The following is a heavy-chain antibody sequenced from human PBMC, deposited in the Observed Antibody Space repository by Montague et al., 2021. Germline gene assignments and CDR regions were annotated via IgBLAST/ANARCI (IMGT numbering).Heavy chain of an antibody. CDR1: GGSISSSPFY. Sequence: SETLSLTCTVSGGSISSSPFYWGWIRQSPGKGLEWIGSNYYRGNTYYNPSLKSRVSLSIATSKNQFSLKMNSVTAADTAVYYCASAGPRTYGGDSLDYWGQGALVTVSS. D-gene: IGHD3-10*01. CDR3: ASAGPRTYGGDSLDY. J-gene: IGHJ4*02. V-gene: IGHV4-39*01. CDR2: NYYRGNT.